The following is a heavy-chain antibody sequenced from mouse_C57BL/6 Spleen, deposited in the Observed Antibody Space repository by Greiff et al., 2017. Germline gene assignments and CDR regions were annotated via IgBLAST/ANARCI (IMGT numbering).Heavy chain of an antibody. CDR2: IDPENGDT. D-gene: IGHD1-1*01. Sequence: VQLQQSGAELARPGASVKLSCTASGFNIKDDYMHWVKQRPEQGLEWIGWIDPENGDTEYASKFQGKATITADTSSNTAYLQLSSLTSEDTAVYYCTGSSSYWYFDVWGTGTTVTVSS. J-gene: IGHJ1*03. CDR1: GFNIKDDY. CDR3: TGSSSYWYFDV. V-gene: IGHV14-4*01.